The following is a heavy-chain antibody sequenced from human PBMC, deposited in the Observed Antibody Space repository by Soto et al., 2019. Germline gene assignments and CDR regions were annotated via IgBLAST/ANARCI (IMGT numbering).Heavy chain of an antibody. CDR2: IYWDDDK. V-gene: IGHV2-5*02. CDR1: GFSLNTGGVG. D-gene: IGHD6-19*01. CDR3: ARRRGGFGGGWTTPYFDY. J-gene: IGHJ4*02. Sequence: QITLKESGPTLVKPTQTLTLTCSFSGFSLNTGGVGVGWIRQAPGKALEWLAVIYWDDDKSLSPSLRDRLTIHRETSEDQVVLTVTNMDTVDTATYYCARRRGGFGGGWTTPYFDYWGQGTLVTVSS.